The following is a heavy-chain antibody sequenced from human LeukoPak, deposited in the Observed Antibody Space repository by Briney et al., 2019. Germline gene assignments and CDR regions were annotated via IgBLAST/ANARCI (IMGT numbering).Heavy chain of an antibody. CDR1: GGSISKSSYY. V-gene: IGHV4-39*07. D-gene: IGHD1-26*01. J-gene: IGHJ4*02. CDR3: ASSCGIVGAPSADY. Sequence: PSETLSLTCTVSGGSISKSSYYWGWIRQPPGKGLEWTGTIYYSGNTYYNPSLKSRVTISIDTSKNQFSLKLSSVTAADTAVYYCASSCGIVGAPSADYWGQGTLVTVSS. CDR2: IYYSGNT.